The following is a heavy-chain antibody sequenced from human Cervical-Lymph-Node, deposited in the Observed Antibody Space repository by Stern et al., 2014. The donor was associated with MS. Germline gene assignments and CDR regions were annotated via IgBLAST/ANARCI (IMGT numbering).Heavy chain of an antibody. CDR1: GGSISGGGYY. CDR2: ISDSGTT. V-gene: IGHV4-31*03. CDR3: AREGGPTVTISP. Sequence: QVQLQESGPALVKPSQTLSLTCTVSGGSISGGGYYWNWIRLHPGKGLEYIGFISDSGTTYYNPSLKSRVTIAVDMSKNQFSLNLTSVTAADTAIYYCAREGGPTVTISPWGQGTLVTVSS. D-gene: IGHD4-17*01. J-gene: IGHJ5*02.